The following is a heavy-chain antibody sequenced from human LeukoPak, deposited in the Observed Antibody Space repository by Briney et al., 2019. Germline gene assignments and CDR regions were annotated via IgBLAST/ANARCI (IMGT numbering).Heavy chain of an antibody. CDR3: AREVVPAATYYYYGMDV. Sequence: SVTVSCKASGGTFSSYAISWVRQAPGQGLEWMGGIIPIFGTANYAQKFQGRVTITADESTSTAYMELSSLRSEDTAVYHCAREVVPAATYYYYGMDVWGQGTTVTVSS. J-gene: IGHJ6*02. D-gene: IGHD2-2*01. CDR1: GGTFSSYA. CDR2: IIPIFGTA. V-gene: IGHV1-69*13.